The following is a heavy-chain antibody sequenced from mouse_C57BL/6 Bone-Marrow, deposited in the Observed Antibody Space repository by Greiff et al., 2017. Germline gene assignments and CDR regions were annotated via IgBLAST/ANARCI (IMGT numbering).Heavy chain of an antibody. CDR3: ARGYSGFFAY. V-gene: IGHV1-54*01. CDR1: GYAFTNYL. J-gene: IGHJ3*01. Sequence: VQLQQSGAELVRPGTSVKVSCKASGYAFTNYLIEWVKQRPGQGLEWIGVINPGSGGTNYNEKFKGKATLTADKSSSTAYMQLSSLTSEDSAVYVCARGYSGFFAYWGQGTLVTVSA. CDR2: INPGSGGT. D-gene: IGHD2-3*01.